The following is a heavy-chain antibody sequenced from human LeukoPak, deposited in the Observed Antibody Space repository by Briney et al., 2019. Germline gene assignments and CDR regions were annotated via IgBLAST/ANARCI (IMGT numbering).Heavy chain of an antibody. CDR2: ISLDGSNK. CDR1: RFTFSSYA. D-gene: IGHD3-22*01. CDR3: ARVQATKRGRYYYDSSGYWARY. V-gene: IGHV3-30*04. J-gene: IGHJ4*02. Sequence: PGGSLRLSCAASRFTFSSYAMHWVRQAPGKGLEWVAVISLDGSNKYYADSVKGRFTISRDNSKNTLYLQMNSLRAEDTAVYYCARVQATKRGRYYYDSSGYWARYWGQGTLVTVSS.